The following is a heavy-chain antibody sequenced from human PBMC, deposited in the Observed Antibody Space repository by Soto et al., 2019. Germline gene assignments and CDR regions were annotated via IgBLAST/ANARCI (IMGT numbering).Heavy chain of an antibody. CDR1: GDSISRSSNY. Sequence: QLQLQESGPGLVKPSETLSLTCTVSGDSISRSSNYWGWLRQPPGKGLEWIGSIYYGGRTYYNPSLKSRVTISVDMSRNQFSLKLTSVTTADTAVYYCARHDGTVTLNWFDPWGQGSLVTVSS. V-gene: IGHV4-39*01. J-gene: IGHJ5*02. CDR2: IYYGGRT. D-gene: IGHD4-17*01. CDR3: ARHDGTVTLNWFDP.